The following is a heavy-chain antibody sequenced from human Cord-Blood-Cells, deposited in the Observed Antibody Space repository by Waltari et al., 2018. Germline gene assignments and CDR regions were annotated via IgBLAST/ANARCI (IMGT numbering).Heavy chain of an antibody. Sequence: QVQLVQSGAAVKKPGSSVTVSCKASGGTFSSYTISWVRQAPGQGLEWMGRILPSLGIANYAQKFQGRATITAEKSTSTPYMELSSLRSGDTAVYYCARGLAGGDSKGALDIWGQGTMVTVSS. CDR1: GGTFSSYT. CDR2: ILPSLGIA. D-gene: IGHD2-21*02. J-gene: IGHJ3*02. CDR3: ARGLAGGDSKGALDI. V-gene: IGHV1-69*02.